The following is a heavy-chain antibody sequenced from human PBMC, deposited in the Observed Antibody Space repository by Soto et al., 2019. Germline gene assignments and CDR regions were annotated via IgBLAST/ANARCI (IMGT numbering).Heavy chain of an antibody. V-gene: IGHV4-4*02. CDR1: GDSISSDNW. D-gene: IGHD2-15*01. Sequence: QVQLQESGPGLVKPSGTLSLTCAVSGDSISSDNWWSWVRQSPGKGLEWLAEIHHSGGTNYNPSLTGRVSISLDRPKNQFSLKLRSVTAAATALYYCARDHCIGGNCDSNTGDWYFDVWGRGTLVTVSS. J-gene: IGHJ2*01. CDR3: ARDHCIGGNCDSNTGDWYFDV. CDR2: IHHSGGT.